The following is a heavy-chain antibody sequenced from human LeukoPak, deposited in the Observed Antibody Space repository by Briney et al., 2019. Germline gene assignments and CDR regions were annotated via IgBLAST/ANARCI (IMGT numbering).Heavy chain of an antibody. CDR1: GFTFSTYV. J-gene: IGHJ4*02. Sequence: GGSLRLSCAASGFTFSTYVMSWVRQAPGKGLEWVSAITGGSDSTYYADSVKGRFTISRDNSKNTLYLQMNSLRADDTAVYYCAKGSAKVRPYYFDYWGQGTLVTVSP. D-gene: IGHD2-15*01. CDR3: AKGSAKVRPYYFDY. CDR2: ITGGSDST. V-gene: IGHV3-23*01.